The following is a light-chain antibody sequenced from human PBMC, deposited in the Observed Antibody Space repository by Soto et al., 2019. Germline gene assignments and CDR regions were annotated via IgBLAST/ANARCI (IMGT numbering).Light chain of an antibody. CDR1: QSVSSSY. CDR3: QQYGRALT. V-gene: IGKV3-20*01. CDR2: GAS. Sequence: EIVLTQSPGTLSLSPGERATLSCRASQSVSSSYLAWYQQKPGQAPRLLIYGASSRAPGIPDRFSGSGSGTDFTLTISRLEPEDFAVYYCQQYGRALTFGGGTKVEIK. J-gene: IGKJ4*01.